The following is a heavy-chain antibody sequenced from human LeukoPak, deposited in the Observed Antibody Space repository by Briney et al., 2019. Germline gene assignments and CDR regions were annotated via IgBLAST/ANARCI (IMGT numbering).Heavy chain of an antibody. Sequence: PSETLSLTCTVSGGSISSGSYYWSWIRQPAGKGLEWIGRIYTSGSTNYNPSLKSRVTISVDTSKNQFSLKLSSVTAADTAVYYCARLITRDSSGYYLDYWGQGTLVTVSS. J-gene: IGHJ4*02. D-gene: IGHD3-22*01. CDR2: IYTSGST. V-gene: IGHV4-61*02. CDR1: GGSISSGSYY. CDR3: ARLITRDSSGYYLDY.